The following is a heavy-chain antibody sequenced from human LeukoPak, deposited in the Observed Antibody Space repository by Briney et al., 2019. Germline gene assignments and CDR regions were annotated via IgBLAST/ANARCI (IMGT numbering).Heavy chain of an antibody. J-gene: IGHJ6*02. V-gene: IGHV3-7*01. CDR2: IKQDGSEK. CDR1: GFTFSSYW. CDR3: ASKVGATTDFYYYGMDV. Sequence: PGGSLRLSCAASGFTFSSYWRSWVRQAPGKGLEWVANIKQDGSEKYYVDSVKGRFTISRDNAKNSLYLQINSLRAEDTAVYYCASKVGATTDFYYYGMDVWGQGTTVTVSS. D-gene: IGHD1-26*01.